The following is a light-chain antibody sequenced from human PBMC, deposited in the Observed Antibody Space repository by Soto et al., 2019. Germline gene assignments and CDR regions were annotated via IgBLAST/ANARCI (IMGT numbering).Light chain of an antibody. Sequence: EIVLTQSQGTLSLSPGERGTLSCSASQSVDNNSLAWYQQKPGQAPRLLIYGASSRATGVPDRFSGSGSGTDFTLTISRLEAEDFAVYSCQHYGTSRVTFGPGTKVEIK. V-gene: IGKV3-20*01. CDR2: GAS. J-gene: IGKJ3*01. CDR1: QSVDNNS. CDR3: QHYGTSRVT.